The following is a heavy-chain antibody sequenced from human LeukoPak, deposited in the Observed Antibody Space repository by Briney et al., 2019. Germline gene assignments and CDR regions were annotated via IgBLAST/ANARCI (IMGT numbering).Heavy chain of an antibody. D-gene: IGHD2-21*01. V-gene: IGHV3-23*01. Sequence: GGSLRLSCAASGFTFSSYAMSWVRQAPGKGLEWVSGISDSGVNTYHADSVKGRFTISRDSSKNTLFLQMNRLRPEDAAVYYCAKAPVTTCRGAYCYPFDYWGQGTLVTVSS. J-gene: IGHJ4*02. CDR1: GFTFSSYA. CDR3: AKAPVTTCRGAYCYPFDY. CDR2: ISDSGVNT.